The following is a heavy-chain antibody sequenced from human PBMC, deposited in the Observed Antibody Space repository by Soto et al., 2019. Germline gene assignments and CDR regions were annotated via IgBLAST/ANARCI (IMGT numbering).Heavy chain of an antibody. J-gene: IGHJ4*02. CDR2: VYYNGIT. CDR1: GGSINNHY. D-gene: IGHD7-27*01. Sequence: QVQLQESGPGLVKPSETLSLTCTVSGGSINNHYWSWIRQPPGKGLEWLGYVYYNGITNYNPSLRSRVTMSADTYKNQLYLNLTSLTDADTAIYYCTRANWYTEYWGQGTLVTVSS. CDR3: TRANWYTEY. V-gene: IGHV4-59*11.